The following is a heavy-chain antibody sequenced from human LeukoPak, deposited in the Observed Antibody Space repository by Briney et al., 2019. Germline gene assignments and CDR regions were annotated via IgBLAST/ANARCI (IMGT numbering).Heavy chain of an antibody. CDR2: INPDSGGT. J-gene: IGHJ3*01. CDR3: AREFRSTYNDAFDL. Sequence: GASVKVSCKASGYTFTGQYIHWVRQAPGRGLEWMGWINPDSGGTHYAQKFQGRVTMTRDTSISTADMELSRLRFDDTAVYYCAREFRSTYNDAFDLWGQGTLVTVSS. V-gene: IGHV1-2*02. CDR1: GYTFTGQY. D-gene: IGHD2-2*01.